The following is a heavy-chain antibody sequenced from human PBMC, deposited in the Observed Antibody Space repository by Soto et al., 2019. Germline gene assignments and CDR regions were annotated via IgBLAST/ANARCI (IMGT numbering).Heavy chain of an antibody. J-gene: IGHJ4*02. CDR1: GFNVNSDH. D-gene: IGHD2-21*02. CDR3: TRDGRGLGRLSLFEY. V-gene: IGHV3-53*01. CDR2: IYSGETT. Sequence: GGSLRLSCAASGFNVNSDHMNWGRQTPGKGLEWVASIYSGETTYYADSVRGRFTISSDKSKNTLYFQLSSLRIEDTAVYYCTRDGRGLGRLSLFEYWGQGALVTVSS.